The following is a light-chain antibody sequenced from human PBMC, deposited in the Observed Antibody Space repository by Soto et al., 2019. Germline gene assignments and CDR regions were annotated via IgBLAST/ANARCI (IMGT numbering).Light chain of an antibody. CDR2: DAS. J-gene: IGKJ2*01. V-gene: IGKV3-11*01. CDR1: QSVSSY. CDR3: PQRSNWYT. Sequence: EIVLTQSPATLSLSPGERATLSCRASQSVSSYLAWYQQKPGQAPRLLIYDASNRATGIPARFSGSGSGTDCTLTISSLEPEDFAVYYCPQRSNWYTFGQGTKLEIK.